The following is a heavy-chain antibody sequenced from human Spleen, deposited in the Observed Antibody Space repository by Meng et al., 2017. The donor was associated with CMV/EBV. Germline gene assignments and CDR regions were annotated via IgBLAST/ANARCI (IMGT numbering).Heavy chain of an antibody. V-gene: IGHV4-39*07. Sequence: SETLSLTCFVSGGSISSLCSYWGWVRQSPGRGLEWIGSIYYRGTSFSNPSHKSRVSISVDTSKNQFSLKLSSVTAADTAVYYCASVTVSATGQPDAFDIWGQGTRVTVSS. J-gene: IGHJ3*02. CDR2: IYYRGTS. D-gene: IGHD1-1*01. CDR1: GGSISSLCSY. CDR3: ASVTVSATGQPDAFDI.